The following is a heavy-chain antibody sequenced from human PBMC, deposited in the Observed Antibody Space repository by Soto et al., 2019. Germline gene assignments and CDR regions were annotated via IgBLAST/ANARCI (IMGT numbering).Heavy chain of an antibody. V-gene: IGHV3-33*01. Sequence: QVQLVESGGGVVQPGRSLRLSCAASGFTFSSYGMHWVRQAPGKGLEWVAVIWSDGSNKYYADSVKGRFTISRDNSKNTLYLQMNSLRAEDTAVYYCAREVSYDFWSGYHYWGQGTLVTVSS. CDR3: AREVSYDFWSGYHY. D-gene: IGHD3-3*01. J-gene: IGHJ4*02. CDR2: IWSDGSNK. CDR1: GFTFSSYG.